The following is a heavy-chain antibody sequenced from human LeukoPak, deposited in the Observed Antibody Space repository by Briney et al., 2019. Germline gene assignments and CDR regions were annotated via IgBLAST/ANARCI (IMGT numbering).Heavy chain of an antibody. V-gene: IGHV1-69*04. CDR2: IIPILGIA. J-gene: IGHJ4*02. CDR3: ARARSGTGNDY. Sequence: SVKVSCKASGGTFSSYAISWVRQAPGQGLEWMGRIIPILGIANYAQKFQGRVTITADKSTSTAYMELSSLRSEDTAVYYCARARSGTGNDYWGQGTLVTVSS. CDR1: GGTFSSYA. D-gene: IGHD6-13*01.